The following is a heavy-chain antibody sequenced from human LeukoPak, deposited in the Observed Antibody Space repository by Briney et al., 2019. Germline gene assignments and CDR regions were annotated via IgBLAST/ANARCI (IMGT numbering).Heavy chain of an antibody. CDR1: GGSITSSSYY. V-gene: IGHV4-61*02. CDR2: ISTSGST. CDR3: ARFPQSNDYYYPFDY. J-gene: IGHJ4*02. D-gene: IGHD5-24*01. Sequence: SETLSLTCTVSGGSITSSSYYWGWIRQPAGKGLEWIGRISTSGSTNYNPSLKSRVTISVDTSKNQFSLKLSSVTAADTAVYYCARFPQSNDYYYPFDYWGQGTLVTVSS.